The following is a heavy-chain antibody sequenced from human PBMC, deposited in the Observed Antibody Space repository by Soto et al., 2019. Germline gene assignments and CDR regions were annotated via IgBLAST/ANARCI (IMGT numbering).Heavy chain of an antibody. CDR3: VKDDGGNPSTEPH. V-gene: IGHV3-23*01. CDR2: ISGSGDRT. Sequence: EVQLQESGGGLVQPGGSLRLSCAASGITIRNYPMSWVRQAPGKGLDWVSGISGSGDRTYYADSAKGQFTISKDFSKNSLSLQLDSLRVEDTAVYFCVKDDGGNPSTEPHWGQGTLVTVSS. J-gene: IGHJ4*02. CDR1: GITIRNYP. D-gene: IGHD2-15*01.